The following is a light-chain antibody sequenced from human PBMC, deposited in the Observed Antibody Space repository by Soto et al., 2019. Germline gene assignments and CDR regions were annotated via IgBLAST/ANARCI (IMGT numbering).Light chain of an antibody. CDR3: QQYGSSAWT. V-gene: IGKV3-20*01. Sequence: EIVLTQSPGTLSLSPGERATLSCRASQSVSSSYLAWYQQKPGQAPRLLIYGASSRATGIPDRFSGSGSGTDFTLTISRLEPEVFAVYSCQQYGSSAWTFGKGTKV. CDR1: QSVSSSY. CDR2: GAS. J-gene: IGKJ1*01.